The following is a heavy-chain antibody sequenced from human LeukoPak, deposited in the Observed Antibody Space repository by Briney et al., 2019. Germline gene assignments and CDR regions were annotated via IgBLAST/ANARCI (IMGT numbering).Heavy chain of an antibody. V-gene: IGHV4-34*01. D-gene: IGHD3-10*01. Sequence: SETLSLTCAVYGGSFSGYYWSWIRQPPGKGLEWIGEINHSGSTNYNPSLKSRVTISVDTSKNQFSLKLSSVTAADTAVYYCARHSRTMVRGKFDYWGQGTLVTVSS. J-gene: IGHJ4*02. CDR1: GGSFSGYY. CDR2: INHSGST. CDR3: ARHSRTMVRGKFDY.